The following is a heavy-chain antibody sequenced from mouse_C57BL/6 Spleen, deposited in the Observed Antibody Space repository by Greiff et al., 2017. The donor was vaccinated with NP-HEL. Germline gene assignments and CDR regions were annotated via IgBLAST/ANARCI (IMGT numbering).Heavy chain of an antibody. CDR1: GYSFTSYY. J-gene: IGHJ2*01. Sequence: VQLQQSGPELVKPGASVKISCKASGYSFTSYYIHWVKQRPGQGLEWIGWIYPGSGNTKYNEKFKGKATLTADTSSSTAYMQLSSLTSEDSAVYYCARRMITGGFDYWGQGTTLTVSS. CDR3: ARRMITGGFDY. D-gene: IGHD2-4*01. V-gene: IGHV1-66*01. CDR2: IYPGSGNT.